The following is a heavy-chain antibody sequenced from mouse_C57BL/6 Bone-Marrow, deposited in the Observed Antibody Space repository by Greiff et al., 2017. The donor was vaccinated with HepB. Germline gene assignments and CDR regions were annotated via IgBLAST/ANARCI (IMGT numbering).Heavy chain of an antibody. D-gene: IGHD1-1*01. CDR2: INPSSGYT. CDR1: GYTFTSYT. Sequence: VQLQQSGAELARPGASVKMSCKASGYTFTSYTMHWVKQRPGQGLEWIGYINPSSGYTKYNQKFKDKATLTADKSSSTAYMQLSSLTSEDSAVYYCAREGYYYVAWFAYWGQGTLVTVSA. V-gene: IGHV1-4*01. CDR3: AREGYYYVAWFAY. J-gene: IGHJ3*01.